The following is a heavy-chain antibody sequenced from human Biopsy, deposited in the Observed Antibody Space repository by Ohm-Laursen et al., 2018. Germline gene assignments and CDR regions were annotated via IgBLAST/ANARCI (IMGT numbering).Heavy chain of an antibody. CDR2: IRDKANSYTT. CDR3: ARAGRYCSGGGCYSWFDS. CDR1: GFSFSDNY. J-gene: IGHJ5*01. Sequence: SLRLSCAASGFSFSDNYMDWVRQAPGKGLEWVGRIRDKANSYTTDYAASVKGRFTISREDSKNSLYLQMNSLKTEDTALYYCARAGRYCSGGGCYSWFDSWGQGTLVTVSS. D-gene: IGHD2-15*01. V-gene: IGHV3-72*01.